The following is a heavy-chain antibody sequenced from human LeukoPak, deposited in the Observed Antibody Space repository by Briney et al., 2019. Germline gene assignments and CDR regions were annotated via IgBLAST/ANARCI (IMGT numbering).Heavy chain of an antibody. CDR2: IHSSGGT. CDR1: GGSISSYY. D-gene: IGHD3-3*01. V-gene: IGHV4-59*01. CDR3: ARDSEWRCLDSDL. J-gene: IGHJ2*01. Sequence: PSETLSLTCTVSGGSISSYYLSWIRQPPGKGLEWIGYIHSSGGTNYNPSLKSRVTISVDTSKNQFSLKLSSVTAADTAVYYCARDSEWRCLDSDLWGRGTLVTVSS.